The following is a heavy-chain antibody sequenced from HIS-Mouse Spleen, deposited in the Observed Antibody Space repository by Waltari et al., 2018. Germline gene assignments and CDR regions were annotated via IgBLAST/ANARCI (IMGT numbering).Heavy chain of an antibody. J-gene: IGHJ4*02. D-gene: IGHD6-13*01. V-gene: IGHV3-30*18. CDR3: AKARSSSSWTFDY. CDR1: GFTFSSYG. Sequence: QVQLVESGGGVVQPGRSLRLSCAASGFTFSSYGMHWVRQAPGKGLEWVAVISYDGSNKYYADSVKGRFTISRDNSKNTLYLQMNSLRAEDTAVYYCAKARSSSSWTFDYWGQGTLVTVSS. CDR2: ISYDGSNK.